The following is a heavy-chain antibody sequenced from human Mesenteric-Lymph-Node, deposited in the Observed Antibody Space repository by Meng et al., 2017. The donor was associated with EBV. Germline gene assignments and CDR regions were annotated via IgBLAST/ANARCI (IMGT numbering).Heavy chain of an antibody. CDR1: GDSVSSGSYY. V-gene: IGHV4-61*01. Sequence: VRLMESGPGLVKASGTLSLTCTVSGDSVSSGSYYWSWIRQPPGKGLEWIGYVYDFGSTKSNPTLKSRVTISIDTSKNQFSLKLSSVTAADTAMYYCANADAFHIWGQGTMVTVSS. J-gene: IGHJ3*02. CDR3: ANADAFHI. CDR2: VYDFGST.